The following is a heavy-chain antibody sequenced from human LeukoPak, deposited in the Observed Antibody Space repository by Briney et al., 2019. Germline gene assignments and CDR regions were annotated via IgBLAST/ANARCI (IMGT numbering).Heavy chain of an antibody. J-gene: IGHJ6*02. CDR1: GFTVSSNY. Sequence: GKSLRLSCAASGFTVSSNYMSWVRQAPGKGLEWVSVIYSGGSTYYADSVKGRFTISRDNSKNTLYLQMNSLRAEDTAVYYCASGQLERLYYYYGMDVRGQGTTVTVSS. CDR2: IYSGGST. CDR3: ASGQLERLYYYYGMDV. V-gene: IGHV3-53*01. D-gene: IGHD1-1*01.